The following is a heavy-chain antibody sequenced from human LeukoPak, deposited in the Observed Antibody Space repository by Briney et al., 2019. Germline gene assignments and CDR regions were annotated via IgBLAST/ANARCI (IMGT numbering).Heavy chain of an antibody. V-gene: IGHV4-59*01. CDR3: ARGVYIAAAQYGY. CDR1: GGSISSYY. CDR2: IYYSGST. Sequence: PSETLSLTCTVSGGSISSYYWSWSPRRPGEGVEWSWYIYYSGSTNYNPSLTSRVTISVDTSKNQFSLTLTSVTAADTAVYYCARGVYIAAAQYGYWGQGTLVTVSS. D-gene: IGHD6-13*01. J-gene: IGHJ4*02.